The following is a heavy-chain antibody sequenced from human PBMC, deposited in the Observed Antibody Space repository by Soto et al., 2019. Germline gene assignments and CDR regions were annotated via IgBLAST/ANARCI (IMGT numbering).Heavy chain of an antibody. CDR2: ISSDGGKE. CDR3: AKSYYYDTTDYFPFDF. J-gene: IGHJ4*02. CDR1: GFTFSSFA. D-gene: IGHD3-22*01. Sequence: SLRLSCAASGFTFSSFAMHWVRQAPGKGLEWVALISSDGGKEYYADSVKGRFTISRDNSNNMLYLHMNSLRAEDTAAYYCAKSYYYDTTDYFPFDFWGQGTLVTVSS. V-gene: IGHV3-30*18.